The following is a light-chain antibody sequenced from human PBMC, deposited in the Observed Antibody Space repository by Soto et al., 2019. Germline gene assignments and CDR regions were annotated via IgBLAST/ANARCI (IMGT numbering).Light chain of an antibody. V-gene: IGLV2-14*01. CDR1: SSDVGGYNY. J-gene: IGLJ1*01. CDR2: DVS. CDR3: NSYTSSSTYV. Sequence: QSALTQPASVSGSPGHSITISCPGTSSDVGGYNYVSWYQQHPGKAPKLMIYDVSNRPSGVSNRFSGSKSGNTASLTISGLQAEDEADYYCNSYTSSSTYVFGTGTKVTVL.